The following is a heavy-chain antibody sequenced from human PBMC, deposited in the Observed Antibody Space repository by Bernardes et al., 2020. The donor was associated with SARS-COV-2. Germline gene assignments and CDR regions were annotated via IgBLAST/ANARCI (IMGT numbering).Heavy chain of an antibody. CDR3: ARRPSSNFNSFEF. CDR1: GYTFTDYY. CDR2: INPDTDGS. V-gene: IGHV1-2*02. J-gene: IGHJ3*01. D-gene: IGHD6-13*01. Sequence: ASVKVSCKASGYTFTDYYIHWVRQVPGQGLEWMGWINPDTDGSNYARKLQGRVTMTSDTSINTAYMELSRLTSDDTAVYFCARRPSSNFNSFEFWGQGTMVTVSS.